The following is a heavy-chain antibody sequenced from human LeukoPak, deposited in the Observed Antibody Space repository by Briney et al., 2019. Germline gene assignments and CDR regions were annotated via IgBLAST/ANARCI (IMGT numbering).Heavy chain of an antibody. CDR1: GYTFTGYY. D-gene: IGHD2-15*01. CDR2: INPNSGGT. Sequence: ASVKVSCKASGYTFTGYYMHWVRQAPGQGLEWMGWINPNSGGTNYAQKFQGRVTMTRDTSISTAYMELSRLRSDDTAAYYCARAGLGYSPFDYWGQGTLVTVSS. V-gene: IGHV1-2*02. CDR3: ARAGLGYSPFDY. J-gene: IGHJ4*02.